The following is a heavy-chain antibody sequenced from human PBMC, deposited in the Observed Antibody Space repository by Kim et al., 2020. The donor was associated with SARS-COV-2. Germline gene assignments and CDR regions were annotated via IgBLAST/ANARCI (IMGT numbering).Heavy chain of an antibody. V-gene: IGHV4-39*01. Sequence: SETLSLTCTLTRTRISSTRTHCGWFRQPPRTRPDSIGSIYYTRTTYYNPAPKSRATISADTSKNQSSLKLSSVTAADTAVYYCARQAREFPVRVTWSDPSRQGPLVPVSS. J-gene: IGHJ5*02. CDR3: ARQAREFPVRVTWSDP. CDR2: IYYTRTT. D-gene: IGHD3-10*01. CDR1: RTRISSTRTH.